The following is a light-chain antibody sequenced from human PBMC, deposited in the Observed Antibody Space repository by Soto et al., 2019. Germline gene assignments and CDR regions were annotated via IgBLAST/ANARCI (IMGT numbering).Light chain of an antibody. CDR3: QQLNSYPLYT. V-gene: IGKV1-9*01. CDR1: QGITNY. Sequence: DIQLTQSPSFLSASVGDRVTITCRASQGITNYLAWYQQKPGKAPKLLISAASTLQSGVPSRFSGSGSGTEFTLTISSLQPEDFATYYCQQLNSYPLYTFGQGTKLEIK. J-gene: IGKJ2*01. CDR2: AAS.